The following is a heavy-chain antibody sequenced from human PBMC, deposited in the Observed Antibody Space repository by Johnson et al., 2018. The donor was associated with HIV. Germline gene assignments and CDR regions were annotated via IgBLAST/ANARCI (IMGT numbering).Heavy chain of an antibody. J-gene: IGHJ3*01. CDR3: YCTEHFGAGSESKGTFDA. V-gene: IGHV3-30*03. CDR2: ISFAGNLN. CDR1: GLSFSNFG. Sequence: QVQLVESGGGVVQPGKSLTLSCVGSGLSFSNFGIHWVRQAPGKGPAWVAVISFAGNLNKYADSVTGRFTITRDNSKNTLYLQMTSLRQDDTAVYSCYCTEHFGAGSESKGTFDAWGQGTMVTVSS. D-gene: IGHD3-10*01.